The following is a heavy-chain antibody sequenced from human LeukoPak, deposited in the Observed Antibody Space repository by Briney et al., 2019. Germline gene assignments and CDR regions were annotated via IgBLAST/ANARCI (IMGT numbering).Heavy chain of an antibody. CDR2: INHNGNVN. J-gene: IGHJ6*02. CDR1: GFTFISYW. D-gene: IGHD3-16*01. CDR3: ARGGGLGV. Sequence: GGSLRLSCAASGFTFISYWMNWARQAPGKGLEWVASINHNGNVNYYVDSVKGRFTISRDNAKNSLYLQMSNLRAEDTAVYFCARGGGLGVWGQGATVTVSS. V-gene: IGHV3-7*03.